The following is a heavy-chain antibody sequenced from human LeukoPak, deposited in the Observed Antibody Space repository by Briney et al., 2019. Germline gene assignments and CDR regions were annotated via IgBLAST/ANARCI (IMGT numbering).Heavy chain of an antibody. V-gene: IGHV1-69*04. D-gene: IGHD5-12*01. CDR3: AIRGPYDSPDAFDI. J-gene: IGHJ3*02. Sequence: VASVKVSCKASGGTFSSYAISWVRQAPGQGLEWMGRIITILGIANYAQKFQGRVTITADKSTSTAYMELSSLRSEDTAVYYCAIRGPYDSPDAFDIWGQGTMVTVSS. CDR2: IITILGIA. CDR1: GGTFSSYA.